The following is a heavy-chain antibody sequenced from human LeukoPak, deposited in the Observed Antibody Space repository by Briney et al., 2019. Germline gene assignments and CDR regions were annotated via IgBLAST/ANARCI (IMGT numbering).Heavy chain of an antibody. V-gene: IGHV4-39*02. J-gene: IGHJ3*02. Sequence: SETLSLTCTVSGGSITSSSYYWGWIRQPPGKGLEWIGSIYHSGTTYYNPSLKSRATTSIDTSKNQFSLKLSSVTAADTAVYYCARDVVPAAIRRGAFDIWGQGTMVTVSS. CDR3: ARDVVPAAIRRGAFDI. CDR2: IYHSGTT. D-gene: IGHD2-2*01. CDR1: GGSITSSSYY.